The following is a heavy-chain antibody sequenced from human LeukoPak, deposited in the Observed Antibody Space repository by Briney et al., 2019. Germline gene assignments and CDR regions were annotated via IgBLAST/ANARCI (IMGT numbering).Heavy chain of an antibody. V-gene: IGHV3-23*01. J-gene: IGHJ6*02. Sequence: GGSLRLSCVASGFIPDTYALTWVRQTPVKGLEWVASISGSGSRTYYADSVKGRSTISRDNSKNTLFLQIHSLRAEDTATYYCAKHPHFDYWSGYDYYMDVWGQGAAVTVSS. D-gene: IGHD3-3*01. CDR2: ISGSGSRT. CDR3: AKHPHFDYWSGYDYYMDV. CDR1: GFIPDTYA.